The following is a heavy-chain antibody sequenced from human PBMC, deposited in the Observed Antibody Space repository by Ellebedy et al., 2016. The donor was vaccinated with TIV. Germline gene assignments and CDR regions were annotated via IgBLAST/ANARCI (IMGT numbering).Heavy chain of an antibody. D-gene: IGHD6-19*01. CDR3: ATEYISGWYVPGY. V-gene: IGHV4-30-2*01. CDR2: IYHSGST. J-gene: IGHJ4*02. Sequence: LRLSCEASGFTFSDYSMDWVRQAPGKGLEWIGYIYHSGSTSYNPSLKSRITISVDRSKNQFSLKLSSVTAADTAVYYCATEYISGWYVPGYWGQGTLVTVSS. CDR1: GFTFSDYS.